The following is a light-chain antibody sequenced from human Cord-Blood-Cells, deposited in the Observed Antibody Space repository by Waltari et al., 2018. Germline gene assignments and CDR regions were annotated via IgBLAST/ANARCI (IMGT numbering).Light chain of an antibody. Sequence: IVLTQSPGPLSLSPGERSPLSCRASQSVSSSYLAWYQQKPGQAPRLLIYGASSRATGIPDRFSGSGSGTDFTLTISRREPEDFAVYYCQQYGSSLWTFGQGTKVEIK. V-gene: IGKV3-20*01. CDR3: QQYGSSLWT. CDR2: GAS. J-gene: IGKJ1*01. CDR1: QSVSSSY.